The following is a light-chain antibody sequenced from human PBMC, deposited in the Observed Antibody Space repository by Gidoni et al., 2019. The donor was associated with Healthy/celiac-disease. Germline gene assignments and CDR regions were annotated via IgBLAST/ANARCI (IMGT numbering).Light chain of an antibody. Sequence: DIQMTQSPSSLSASVGDRVTITCRASPSISSYLNWYQQKPGKAPKLLIYAASSLQSGVPSRFSGSGSGTDFTLTIRSLQPEDFATYYCQQSYSTLGFGQGTKLEIK. J-gene: IGKJ2*03. V-gene: IGKV1-39*01. CDR3: QQSYSTLG. CDR2: AAS. CDR1: PSISSY.